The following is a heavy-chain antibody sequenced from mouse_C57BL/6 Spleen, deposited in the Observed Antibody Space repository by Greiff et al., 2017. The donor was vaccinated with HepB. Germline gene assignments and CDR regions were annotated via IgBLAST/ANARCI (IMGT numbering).Heavy chain of an antibody. CDR3: ARSQWLGREDY. CDR2: INPNNGGT. Sequence: VQLQQSGPELVKPGASVKISCKASGYTFTDYYMNWVKQSHGKSLEWIGDINPNNGGTSYNQKFKGKATLTVDKSSSTAYMELRSLTSEDSAVYYCARSQWLGREDYWGQGTTLTVSS. D-gene: IGHD1-3*01. V-gene: IGHV1-26*01. J-gene: IGHJ2*01. CDR1: GYTFTDYY.